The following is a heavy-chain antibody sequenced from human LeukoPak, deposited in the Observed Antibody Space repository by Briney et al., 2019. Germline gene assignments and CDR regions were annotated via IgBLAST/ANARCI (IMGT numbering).Heavy chain of an antibody. CDR3: ASKLWFGEPY. V-gene: IGHV3-NL1*01. J-gene: IGHJ4*02. CDR2: IYSGGST. Sequence: GGSLRLSCVGSGFTFRSYGMHWVRQAPGKGLEWVSIIYSGGSTYYADSVKGRFTISRDNSKNTLYLQMNSLRAEDTAVYYCASKLWFGEPYWGQGTLVTVSS. CDR1: GFTFRSYG. D-gene: IGHD3-10*01.